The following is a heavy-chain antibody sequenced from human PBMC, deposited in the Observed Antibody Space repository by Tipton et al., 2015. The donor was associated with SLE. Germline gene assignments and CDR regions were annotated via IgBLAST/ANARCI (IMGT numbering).Heavy chain of an antibody. CDR3: ARAYAGDVDY. D-gene: IGHD2-2*01. CDR2: INHSGST. Sequence: LSLTCAVYGGSFSGYYWSWIRQPPGKGLEWIGEINHSGSTNYNPSLKSRVTISVDTSKNQFSLKLSSVTAADTAVYYCARAYAGDVDYWGQGTLVTVSS. J-gene: IGHJ4*02. CDR1: GGSFSGYY. V-gene: IGHV4-34*01.